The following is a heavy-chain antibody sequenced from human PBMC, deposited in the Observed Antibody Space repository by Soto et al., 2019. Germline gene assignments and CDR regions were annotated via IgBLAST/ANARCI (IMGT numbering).Heavy chain of an antibody. V-gene: IGHV4-34*01. CDR3: ARIRFLEWLLYRLGHYYGMDV. D-gene: IGHD3-3*01. J-gene: IGHJ6*02. CDR1: GGSFSGYY. CDR2: INHSGST. Sequence: PSETLSLTCAVYGGSFSGYYWSWIRQPPGKGLEWIGEINHSGSTNYNPSLKSRVTISVDTSKNQFSLKLGSVTAADTAVYYCARIRFLEWLLYRLGHYYGMDVWGQGTTVTVSS.